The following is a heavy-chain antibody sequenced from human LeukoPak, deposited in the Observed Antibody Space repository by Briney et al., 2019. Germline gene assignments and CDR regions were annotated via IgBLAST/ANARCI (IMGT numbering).Heavy chain of an antibody. CDR1: GDSITSYY. D-gene: IGHD4-23*01. J-gene: IGHJ4*02. Sequence: SETLSLTCTVSGDSITSYYWSWFRQPPGKGLEWIGYIYHSGTTNYNPSLKSRLTISVDTSKNQFSLKLSSVTAADTAVYYCARSRYGGNRYWGQGTLVTVSS. CDR2: IYHSGTT. CDR3: ARSRYGGNRY. V-gene: IGHV4-59*01.